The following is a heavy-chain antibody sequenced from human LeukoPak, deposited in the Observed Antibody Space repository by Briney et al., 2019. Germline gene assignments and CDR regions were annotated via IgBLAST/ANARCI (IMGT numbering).Heavy chain of an antibody. CDR2: MNPNSGNT. D-gene: IGHD3-3*01. J-gene: IGHJ4*02. V-gene: IGHV1-8*01. Sequence: GASVKVSCKASVYTCTSYDINWVRQATGQGLEWMGWMNPNSGNTGYAQKFQGRVTMTRNTSISTAYMELSSLRSEDTAVYYCARNLITIFGVVIQAFAYWGQGTLVTVSS. CDR3: ARNLITIFGVVIQAFAY. CDR1: VYTCTSYD.